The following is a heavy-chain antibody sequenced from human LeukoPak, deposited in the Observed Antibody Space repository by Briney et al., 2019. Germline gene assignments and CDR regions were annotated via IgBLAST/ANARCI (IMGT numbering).Heavy chain of an antibody. V-gene: IGHV3-74*01. CDR2: IKYDGSHT. J-gene: IGHJ5*02. CDR3: ATARRQGYNLVDS. CDR1: GFIFSNYW. D-gene: IGHD5-24*01. Sequence: PGGSLRLSCAASGFIFSNYWMLWVRQAPGKGLVWVSRIKYDGSHTDYADSVKGRFTISRDNAKNTLFLQMNSLRAEDTAVYYCATARRQGYNLVDSWGQAPLFTVSS.